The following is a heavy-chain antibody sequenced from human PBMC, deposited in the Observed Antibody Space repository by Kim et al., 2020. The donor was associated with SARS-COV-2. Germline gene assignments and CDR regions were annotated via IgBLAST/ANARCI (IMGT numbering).Heavy chain of an antibody. V-gene: IGHV3-21*01. D-gene: IGHD5-12*01. J-gene: IGHJ4*02. Sequence: EGSLRLSCAASGFTFSIYTMNWVRQAPGKGLEWVSSIDSSSTHIYYADSLKGRFTVSRDNRKDSLYLQMNSLRAEDTAVYYCAIHTYSGYNGSLDYWGQRALVTVSS. CDR2: IDSSSTHI. CDR1: GFTFSIYT. CDR3: AIHTYSGYNGSLDY.